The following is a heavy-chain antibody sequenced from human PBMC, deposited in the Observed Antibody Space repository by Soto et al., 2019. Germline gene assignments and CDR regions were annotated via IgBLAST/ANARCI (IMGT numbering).Heavy chain of an antibody. Sequence: VQLLESGGGLVQPGGSLRLSCAASGFTFSSYAMRWVRQAPGKGLEWVAVTSFDGSKKYYADSVKGRFTISRDNSKNTLYLQMNNLGAEDTAVYYCARDVNYGDYFSYAFDMWGQGTMVTVSS. CDR2: TSFDGSKK. V-gene: IGHV3-30-3*01. CDR3: ARDVNYGDYFSYAFDM. CDR1: GFTFSSYA. D-gene: IGHD4-17*01. J-gene: IGHJ3*02.